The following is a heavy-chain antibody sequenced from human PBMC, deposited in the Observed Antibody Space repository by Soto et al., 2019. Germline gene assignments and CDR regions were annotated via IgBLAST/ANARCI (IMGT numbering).Heavy chain of an antibody. CDR2: ISDDGSTA. D-gene: IGHD1-1*01. V-gene: IGHV3-74*01. CDR1: GFTFSAYW. J-gene: IGHJ4*02. Sequence: GGSLRLSCSASGFTFSAYWMHWVRQVPGKGLTWVSRISDDGSTATYADSVKGRFVISRDNAKNSLYLEMNTLRADDSGLYYCARGPRVSSTGTGAHWGRGTLVTVSS. CDR3: ARGPRVSSTGTGAH.